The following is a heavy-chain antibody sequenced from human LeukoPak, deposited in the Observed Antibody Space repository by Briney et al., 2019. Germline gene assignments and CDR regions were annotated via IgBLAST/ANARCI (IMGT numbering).Heavy chain of an antibody. J-gene: IGHJ4*02. CDR3: ARSLDAGNPPERGY. Sequence: GASVKVSCKASGYTFSSYGISWVRQASGQGLEWMGWITPYNGNTNYAQNFHGRVTMTTDTSTSTAYMELRSLRSDDTAVYYCARSLDAGNPPERGYWGQGTLVTVSS. CDR1: GYTFSSYG. D-gene: IGHD4-23*01. CDR2: ITPYNGNT. V-gene: IGHV1-18*01.